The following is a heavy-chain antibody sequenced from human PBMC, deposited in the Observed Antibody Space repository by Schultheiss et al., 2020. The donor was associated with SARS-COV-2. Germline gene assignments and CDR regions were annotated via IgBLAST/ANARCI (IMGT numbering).Heavy chain of an antibody. D-gene: IGHD3-22*01. CDR2: INPNSGGT. Sequence: ASVKVSCKASGYTFTSYAMHWVRQAPGQRLEWMGWINPNSGGTNYAQKFQGWVTMTRDTSISTAYMELSRLRSDDTAVYYCARGTDYDSSGTVQQWFDYWGQGTLVTVSS. V-gene: IGHV1-2*04. CDR1: GYTFTSYA. CDR3: ARGTDYDSSGTVQQWFDY. J-gene: IGHJ4*02.